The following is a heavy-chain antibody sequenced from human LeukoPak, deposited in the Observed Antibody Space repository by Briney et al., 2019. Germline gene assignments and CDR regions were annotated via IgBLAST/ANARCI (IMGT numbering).Heavy chain of an antibody. Sequence: VKVSCKACGGTFSSYAISWVRQAPGQGLEWMGGIIPIFGTANYAQKFQGRVTITADESTSTAYMELSSLRSEDTAVYYCARLSGGPGTTHYFDYWGQGTLVTVSS. CDR3: ARLSGGPGTTHYFDY. J-gene: IGHJ4*02. CDR1: GGTFSSYA. CDR2: IIPIFGTA. D-gene: IGHD1-14*01. V-gene: IGHV1-69*01.